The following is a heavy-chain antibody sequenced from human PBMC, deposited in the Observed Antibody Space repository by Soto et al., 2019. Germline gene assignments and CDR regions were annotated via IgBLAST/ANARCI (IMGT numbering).Heavy chain of an antibody. CDR2: IYYSGST. V-gene: IGHV4-30-4*01. CDR1: GGSISSGDYY. Sequence: SETLSLTCTVSGGSISSGDYYWSWIRQPPGKGLERIGYIYYSGSTYYNPSLKSRVTISVDTSKNQFSLKLSSVTAADTAVYYCASVSYYYDSSVYYHYWGQGPLVTVSS. D-gene: IGHD3-22*01. CDR3: ASVSYYYDSSVYYHY. J-gene: IGHJ4*02.